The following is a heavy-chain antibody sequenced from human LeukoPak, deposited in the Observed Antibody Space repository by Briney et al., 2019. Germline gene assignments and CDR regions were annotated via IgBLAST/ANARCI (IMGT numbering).Heavy chain of an antibody. CDR2: TYYSGTT. D-gene: IGHD4-17*01. J-gene: IGHJ4*02. V-gene: IGHV4-59*01. CDR1: GGSINNYY. CDR3: ARDSTPYGHSGY. Sequence: SETLSHTCTVSGGSINNYYWSWIRQPPGKGLEWIGYTYYSGTTNFNPSLKSRVTISVDTSKNQFSLRLSSVTAADTAVYYCARDSTPYGHSGYWGQGTLVTVSP.